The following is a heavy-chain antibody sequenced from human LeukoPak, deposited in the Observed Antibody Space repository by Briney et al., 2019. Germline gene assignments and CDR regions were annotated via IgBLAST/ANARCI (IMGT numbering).Heavy chain of an antibody. CDR3: ARDVSNYDYDSSGYYAFDI. Sequence: ASVKVSCKASGYTFTGYYMHWVRQAPGRGLEWMGWISAYNGNTNYAQKLQGRVTMTTDTSTSTAYMELRSLRSDDTAVYYCARDVSNYDYDSSGYYAFDIWGQGTMVTVSS. J-gene: IGHJ3*02. CDR1: GYTFTGYY. CDR2: ISAYNGNT. V-gene: IGHV1-18*04. D-gene: IGHD3-22*01.